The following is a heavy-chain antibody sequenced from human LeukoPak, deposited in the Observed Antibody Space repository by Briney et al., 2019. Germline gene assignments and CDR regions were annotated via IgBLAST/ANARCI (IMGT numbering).Heavy chain of an antibody. V-gene: IGHV3-20*04. CDR3: ARDKGTSYLSSFDY. D-gene: IGHD6-6*01. Sequence: LAGGSLRLSCAASGFTFDDYGLSWVRQAPGKGLEWVFGINWNGGSTGYADSVKGRFTISRDNAKKSLYLQMHSLRAADTAVYYCARDKGTSYLSSFDYWGQGTLVTVSS. CDR1: GFTFDDYG. CDR2: INWNGGST. J-gene: IGHJ4*02.